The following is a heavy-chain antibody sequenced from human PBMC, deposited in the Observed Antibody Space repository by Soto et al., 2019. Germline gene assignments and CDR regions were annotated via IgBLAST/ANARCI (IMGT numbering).Heavy chain of an antibody. D-gene: IGHD2-15*01. CDR1: GFTFRSYG. CDR2: ISNDGTNK. J-gene: IGHJ6*02. V-gene: IGHV3-30*18. CDR3: GKDTLDCSGGDCPLYYYYGMDV. Sequence: PGGSLRLSCAASGFTFRSYGMHWVRQAPGKGLEWLAVISNDGTNKYLADSVKGRLTLSRDNSRNTLPLEINNLRPEDTAVYYCGKDTLDCSGGDCPLYYYYGMDVWGQGTTVTVSS.